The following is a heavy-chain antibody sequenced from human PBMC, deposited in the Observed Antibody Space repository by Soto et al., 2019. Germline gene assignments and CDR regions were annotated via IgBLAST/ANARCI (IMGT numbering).Heavy chain of an antibody. D-gene: IGHD3-10*01. CDR2: INHSGST. J-gene: IGHJ6*02. CDR3: ARDTVRGEGMDV. CDR1: GGSFSGYY. V-gene: IGHV4-34*01. Sequence: SETLSLTCAVYGGSFSGYYWSWIRQPPGKGLEWIGEINHSGSTNYNPSLKSRVTISVDTSKNQFSLKLSSVTAADTAVYYCARDTVRGEGMDVWGQGTTVTVSS.